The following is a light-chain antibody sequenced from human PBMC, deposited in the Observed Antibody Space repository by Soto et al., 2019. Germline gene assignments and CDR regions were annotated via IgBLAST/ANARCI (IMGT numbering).Light chain of an antibody. V-gene: IGLV1-40*01. CDR3: QTYDSSLSGLYV. CDR2: GNT. Sequence: QSVPTQPPCISGARGQRFPIACTGSISNIGAGSDVHWYHQLPGTAPKLLIYGNTNRPSGVPDRFSGSKSGTSASLAIAGLQTEDEGDYYCQTYDSSLSGLYVFGTGTKVTVL. CDR1: ISNIGAGSD. J-gene: IGLJ1*01.